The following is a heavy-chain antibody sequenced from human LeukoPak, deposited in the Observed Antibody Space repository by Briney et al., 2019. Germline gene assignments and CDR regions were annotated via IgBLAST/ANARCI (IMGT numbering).Heavy chain of an antibody. D-gene: IGHD3-10*01. CDR2: IYTTGSTDST. CDR3: AGFGAGSYY. Sequence: SETLSLTCTVSGGSISSSYCSWIRQPAGKGMEWIGRIYTTGSTDSTDFNPSLKSRVTMSVDTSKNQFSLKLGSVTAADTAVYYCAGFGAGSYYWGQGTLVTVSS. CDR1: GGSISSSY. V-gene: IGHV4-4*07. J-gene: IGHJ4*02.